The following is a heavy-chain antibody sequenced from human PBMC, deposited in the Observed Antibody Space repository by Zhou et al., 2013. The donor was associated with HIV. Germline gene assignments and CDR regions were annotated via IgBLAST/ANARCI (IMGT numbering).Heavy chain of an antibody. J-gene: IGHJ4*02. CDR3: ARGPSGGQSYFDY. CDR1: GYTFIDNF. Sequence: QVQLVQSANEVKKPGTSVKVSCRASGYTFIDNFLHWVRRAPGQGLEWMGWLNPKSGRTNFAQKFQGRVTVTRDTSITTAYLEVNSLRPDDTAVYYCARGPSGGQSYFDYWGQGTLVFVSS. D-gene: IGHD2-15*01. V-gene: IGHV1-2*02. CDR2: LNPKSGRT.